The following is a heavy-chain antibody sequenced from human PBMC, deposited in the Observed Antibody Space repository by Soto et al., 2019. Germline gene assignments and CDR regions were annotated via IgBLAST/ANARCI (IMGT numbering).Heavy chain of an antibody. J-gene: IGHJ6*02. CDR2: INHSGST. CDR3: ARARRYYYYYGMDV. V-gene: IGHV4-34*01. CDR1: GVSFSGYY. Sequence: SETLSLTCAVYGVSFSGYYWSWIRQPPGKGLEWIGEINHSGSTNYNPYLKSRVTISVDTSKNQFSLKLSSVTAADTAVYYCARARRYYYYYGMDVWGQGTTVTVSS.